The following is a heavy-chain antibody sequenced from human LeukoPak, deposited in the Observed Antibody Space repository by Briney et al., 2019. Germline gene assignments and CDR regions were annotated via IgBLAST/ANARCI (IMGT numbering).Heavy chain of an antibody. CDR1: GGSISSYY. Sequence: SETLSLTCPVSGGSISSYYWSWIRQPPGKGLEWIGYIYYSGSTNYNPSLKSRVTISVDTSKNQFSLKLSSVTAADTAVYYCARERGTRMYFDYWGQGTLVTVSS. CDR3: ARERGTRMYFDY. D-gene: IGHD1/OR15-1a*01. CDR2: IYYSGST. V-gene: IGHV4-59*01. J-gene: IGHJ4*02.